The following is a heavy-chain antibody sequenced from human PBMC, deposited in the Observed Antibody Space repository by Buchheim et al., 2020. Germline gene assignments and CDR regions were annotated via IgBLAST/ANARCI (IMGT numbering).Heavy chain of an antibody. Sequence: QVQLVQSGAEVKKPGSSVKVSCKASGGTFSSYAISWVRQAPGQGLEWMGRIIPILGIANYAQKFQGRVTITADKSTSTAYMELSSLRSEDTAVYYCARDTPRLRLGELSQGNWFDPWGQGTL. V-gene: IGHV1-69*04. J-gene: IGHJ5*02. CDR1: GGTFSSYA. CDR2: IIPILGIA. CDR3: ARDTPRLRLGELSQGNWFDP. D-gene: IGHD3-16*02.